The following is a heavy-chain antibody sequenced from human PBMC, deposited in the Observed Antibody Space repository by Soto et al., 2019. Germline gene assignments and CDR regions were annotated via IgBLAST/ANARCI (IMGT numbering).Heavy chain of an antibody. CDR3: ARLLTYSRNFDY. V-gene: IGHV4-34*01. D-gene: IGHD6-13*01. CDR1: GGSFSGYY. Sequence: SETLSLTCAVYGGSFSGYYWSWIRQPPGKGLEWIGEINHSGSTNYNPSLKSRVTISVDTSKNQFSLKLSSVTAADTAVYYCARLLTYSRNFDYWGQGTLVTVSS. J-gene: IGHJ4*02. CDR2: INHSGST.